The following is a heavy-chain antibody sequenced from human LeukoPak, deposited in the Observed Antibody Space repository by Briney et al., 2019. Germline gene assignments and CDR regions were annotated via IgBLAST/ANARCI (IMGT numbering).Heavy chain of an antibody. CDR3: ARDRGGYGDYVYNY. Sequence: ASVKVSCKASGYTFTSYGISWVRQAPGQGLECMGWISAYNGNTNYAQKLQGRVTMTTDTSTSTAYMELRSLRSDDTAVYYCARDRGGYGDYVYNYWGQGTLVTVSS. D-gene: IGHD4-17*01. CDR1: GYTFTSYG. V-gene: IGHV1-18*01. CDR2: ISAYNGNT. J-gene: IGHJ4*02.